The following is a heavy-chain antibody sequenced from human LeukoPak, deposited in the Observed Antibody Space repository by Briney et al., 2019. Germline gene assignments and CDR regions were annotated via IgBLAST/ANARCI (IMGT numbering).Heavy chain of an antibody. V-gene: IGHV3-48*03. CDR2: ISSSGSTI. D-gene: IGHD2-2*01. CDR3: ARVGVPAAGHFDY. J-gene: IGHJ4*02. Sequence: GGSLRLSCAASGFTFSSYEMNWVRQAPGKGLEWVSYISSSGSTIYYADSVKGRFTISRDNAKNSLYLQMNSLRAEDTAVYYCARVGVPAAGHFDYWAREPWSPSPQ. CDR1: GFTFSSYE.